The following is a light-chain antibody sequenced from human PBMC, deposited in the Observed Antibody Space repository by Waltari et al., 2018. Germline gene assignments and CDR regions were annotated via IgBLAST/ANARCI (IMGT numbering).Light chain of an antibody. V-gene: IGLV1-44*01. Sequence: QSVLTQPPSASGTPGQRVTISCSGSRSNIGAEVVNWYPVLPGTAPRLLIYSTNQRPPGVPERFSGSKAGTSASLAISGLQSEDEADYYCATWDYSLDGQVFGGGTKLTVL. CDR3: ATWDYSLDGQV. J-gene: IGLJ3*02. CDR2: STN. CDR1: RSNIGAEV.